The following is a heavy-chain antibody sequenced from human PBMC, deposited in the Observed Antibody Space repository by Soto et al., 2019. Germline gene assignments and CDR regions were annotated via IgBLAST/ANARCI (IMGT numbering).Heavy chain of an antibody. J-gene: IGHJ6*02. CDR3: AKDQLGYCTNGVCLGDGMDV. Sequence: PGGSLRLSCAASGFTFSSYAMSWVRQAPGKGLEWVSVISGSGGSTYYADSVKGRFTISRDNSKNTLYLQMNSLRAEDTAVYYCAKDQLGYCTNGVCLGDGMDVWGQGTTVTVSS. CDR2: ISGSGGST. D-gene: IGHD2-8*01. V-gene: IGHV3-23*01. CDR1: GFTFSSYA.